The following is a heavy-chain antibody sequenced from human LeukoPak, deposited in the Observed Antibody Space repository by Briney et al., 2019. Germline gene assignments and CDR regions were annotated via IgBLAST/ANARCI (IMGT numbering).Heavy chain of an antibody. J-gene: IGHJ4*02. D-gene: IGHD3-10*01. CDR2: ISNPSSTR. CDR1: GFIFSDYY. CDR3: ARCGDGLPCDFDY. V-gene: IGHV3-11*04. Sequence: GGSLRLSCDASGFIFSDYYMSWVRQAPGKGLEWISYISNPSSTRYYADSVKGRFTISRDNAKNSLYLQMNSLRAEDTAVYYCARCGDGLPCDFDYWGQGNLVTVSS.